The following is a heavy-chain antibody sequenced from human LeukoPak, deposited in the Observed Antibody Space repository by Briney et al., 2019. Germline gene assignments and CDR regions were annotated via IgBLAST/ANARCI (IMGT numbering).Heavy chain of an antibody. CDR1: GSAFTGYY. CDR3: ARGGSGYHDY. Sequence: ASVNLSLKASGSAFTGYYMHWERHPPGQGPEWMGWINPNSGGTNYAQKFQGRVTMTRDTSISTAYMELSRLRSDDTAVYYCARGGSGYHDYWGQGTLVTVSS. D-gene: IGHD5-12*01. CDR2: INPNSGGT. V-gene: IGHV1-2*02. J-gene: IGHJ4*02.